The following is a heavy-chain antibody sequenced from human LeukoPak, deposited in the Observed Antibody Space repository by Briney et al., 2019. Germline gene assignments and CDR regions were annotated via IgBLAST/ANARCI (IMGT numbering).Heavy chain of an antibody. CDR3: ARGSSSWYWYFDV. V-gene: IGHV3-74*01. CDR2: INSDGSST. CDR1: GFTFSSYW. D-gene: IGHD6-13*01. J-gene: IGHJ2*01. Sequence: GGSLRLSCAASGFTFSSYWMHWVRQAPGKGLVWVSRINSDGSSTSYADSVKGRFTISRDNSKNTLNLQTGSLRAEDMAVYYCARGSSSWYWYFDVWGRGTVVTVSS.